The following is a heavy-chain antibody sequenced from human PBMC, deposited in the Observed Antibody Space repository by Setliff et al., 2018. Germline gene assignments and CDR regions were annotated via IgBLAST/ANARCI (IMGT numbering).Heavy chain of an antibody. V-gene: IGHV3-53*01. CDR1: GVSINSLNW. J-gene: IGHJ3*02. CDR2: IYNDGDT. Sequence: ETLSLTCAVSGVSINSLNWWTWVRQSPGKGLEWVSVIYNDGDTYHADSVKGRFTMSRDNSKNTLYLQMNSLRSDDTAVYYCAKDSTGRDAFDIWGHGTMVTVSS. D-gene: IGHD2-15*01. CDR3: AKDSTGRDAFDI.